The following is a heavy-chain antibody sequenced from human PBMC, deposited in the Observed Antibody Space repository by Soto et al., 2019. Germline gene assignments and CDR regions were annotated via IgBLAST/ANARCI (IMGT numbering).Heavy chain of an antibody. D-gene: IGHD3-16*01. CDR1: GFSLSTRDVG. J-gene: IGHJ4*02. CDR3: AHCRGGVASF. V-gene: IGHV2-5*02. CDR2: VYWDDDK. Sequence: QITLNESGPPLVKPTQTLTLTCTFSGFSLSTRDVGVGWIRQPPGEALEWLGVVYWDDDKTYSPSLKSRLTITKDTSKNQVVLRMTKVDPVDTATYYCAHCRGGVASFWSQGTLVTVSS.